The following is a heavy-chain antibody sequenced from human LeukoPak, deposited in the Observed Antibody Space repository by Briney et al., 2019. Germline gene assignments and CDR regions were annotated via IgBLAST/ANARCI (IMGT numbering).Heavy chain of an antibody. CDR1: GGSFSGYY. D-gene: IGHD3-3*01. CDR3: AREAITIFGVVRTQTTYGPHRFDP. V-gene: IGHV4-34*01. CDR2: INHSGST. Sequence: SETLSLTCAVYGGSFSGYYWSWIRQPPGKGLEWIGEINHSGSTNYNPSLKSRVTISVDTSKNQFSLKLSSVTAEDTAVYYCAREAITIFGVVRTQTTYGPHRFDPWGQGTLVTVSS. J-gene: IGHJ5*02.